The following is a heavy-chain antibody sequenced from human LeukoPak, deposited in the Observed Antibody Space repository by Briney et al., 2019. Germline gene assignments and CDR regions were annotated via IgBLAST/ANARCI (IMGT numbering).Heavy chain of an antibody. CDR3: AKNLGYYYGDV. Sequence: GGSLRLPCAASGFTFNNYGMHWVRQAPGKGLEWVAFIRYNGNNQYYADSVKGRFTISRDNSKNTLYLQMNSLRAEDTAVYYCAKNLGYYYGDVWGKGTTVTISS. V-gene: IGHV3-30*02. D-gene: IGHD3-10*01. CDR2: IRYNGNNQ. CDR1: GFTFNNYG. J-gene: IGHJ6*04.